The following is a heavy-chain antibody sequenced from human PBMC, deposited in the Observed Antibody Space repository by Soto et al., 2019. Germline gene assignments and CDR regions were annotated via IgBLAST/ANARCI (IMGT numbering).Heavy chain of an antibody. CDR3: LSFWTDS. Sequence: EAQLVGSGGGLVQPGGSLRLSCAASGFTFSNYWMNWVRQAPGKGLEWAANINEDGSEMNYVDSVKGRFTISRDNAKNSVYLQMNSLRAEDTAVYYCLSFWTDSWGQGTLVTVSS. V-gene: IGHV3-7*03. D-gene: IGHD1-1*01. CDR2: INEDGSEM. J-gene: IGHJ4*02. CDR1: GFTFSNYW.